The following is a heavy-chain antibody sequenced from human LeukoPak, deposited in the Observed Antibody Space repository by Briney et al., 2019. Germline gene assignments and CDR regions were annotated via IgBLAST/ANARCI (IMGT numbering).Heavy chain of an antibody. CDR2: IYPSGST. Sequence: ASGTLSLTCAVSGDSISSSNWWTWVRQPPGKGLEWIGEIYPSGSTNYNPSLKSRVTISVDKSKNQFSLELSSVTAADTAVYYCARNGGNSDVDYWGQGTLVTVYS. D-gene: IGHD4-23*01. CDR3: ARNGGNSDVDY. V-gene: IGHV4-4*02. CDR1: GDSISSSNW. J-gene: IGHJ4*02.